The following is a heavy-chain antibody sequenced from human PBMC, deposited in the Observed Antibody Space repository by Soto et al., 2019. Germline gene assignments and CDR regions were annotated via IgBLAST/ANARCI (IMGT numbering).Heavy chain of an antibody. V-gene: IGHV4-34*01. Sequence: QVQLQQWGAGLLKPSETLSLTCAVYGGSFSGYYWSWIRQPPGKGLEWLGEINHSGSTNYNPSLKSRVTVAVDTSKNQCAQKLSSVTAASKAVYYCARVGVVAATYFNYWGQGTLVTVSS. CDR2: INHSGST. J-gene: IGHJ4*02. D-gene: IGHD2-15*01. CDR1: GGSFSGYY. CDR3: ARVGVVAATYFNY.